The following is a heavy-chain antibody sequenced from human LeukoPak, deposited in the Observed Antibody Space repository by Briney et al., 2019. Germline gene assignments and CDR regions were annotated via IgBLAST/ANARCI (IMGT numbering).Heavy chain of an antibody. CDR3: ARDKVVGATYFDY. Sequence: GGSLRLSCAASGFTFSSYWMHWVRQAPGKGLVWVSRINSDGSSTSYADSVKGRFTISRDNAKNSLYLQMNSLRAEDTAVYYCARDKVVGATYFDYWGQGTLVTVSS. V-gene: IGHV3-74*01. D-gene: IGHD1-26*01. CDR1: GFTFSSYW. CDR2: INSDGSST. J-gene: IGHJ4*02.